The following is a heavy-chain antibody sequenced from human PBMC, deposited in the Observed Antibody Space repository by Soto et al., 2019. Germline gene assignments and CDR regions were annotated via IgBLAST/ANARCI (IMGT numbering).Heavy chain of an antibody. J-gene: IGHJ4*02. V-gene: IGHV2-70*01. D-gene: IGHD1-7*01. CDR3: TRSNNWNYEYYFDY. Sequence: SGPTLVNPKQTLILTCAFSGFSLSRKGMSVSWIRQPPGKALEFLALIDWEEEKFYSPSLRTRLTVSKDTSKSQVVLTLTNVDPVDTATYYCTRSNNWNYEYYFDYWGQGPRVTVSS. CDR2: IDWEEEK. CDR1: GFSLSRKGMS.